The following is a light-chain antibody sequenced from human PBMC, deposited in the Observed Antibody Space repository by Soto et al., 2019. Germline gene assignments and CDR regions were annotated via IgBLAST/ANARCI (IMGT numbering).Light chain of an antibody. J-gene: IGLJ1*01. CDR1: SSDVGGYNY. CDR3: SSYTSTSTLV. Sequence: QSALTQPASVSGSPGQSITISCTGTSSDVGGYNYVAWYQQHPDTAPKLMIFEVTNRPSGASDRFSGSKSGNTASLTISGLQAEDEADYYCSSYTSTSTLVFGTGTKLTVL. CDR2: EVT. V-gene: IGLV2-14*01.